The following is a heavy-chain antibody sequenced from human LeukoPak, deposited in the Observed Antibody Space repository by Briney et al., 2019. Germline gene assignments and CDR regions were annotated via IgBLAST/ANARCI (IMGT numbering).Heavy chain of an antibody. V-gene: IGHV4-59*01. CDR2: IYYTGST. Sequence: SETLSLTCTVSGVSFSSYYWSWIRQPPGKGLEWIGYIYYTGSTNYNPSLKSRVTVSVDTSRNQFSLRLSSVTAADTAVYYCARGGSRVISSPDFDSWGQGILVTVSS. CDR1: GVSFSSYY. CDR3: ARGGSRVISSPDFDS. D-gene: IGHD3-16*02. J-gene: IGHJ4*02.